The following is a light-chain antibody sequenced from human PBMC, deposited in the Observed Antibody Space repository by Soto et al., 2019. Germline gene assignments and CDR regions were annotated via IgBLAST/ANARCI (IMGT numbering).Light chain of an antibody. CDR1: QSLLHSNGYNY. Sequence: DIVMTQSPLSLPVTPGEPASISCRSSQSLLHSNGYNYLDWYLQKPGQSPQLLIYLGSNRASGVPDRFSGSGSGTDFTLNISRVEAEDVGVYYGMQALQTPRTFGQGTKVEIK. J-gene: IGKJ1*01. CDR2: LGS. CDR3: MQALQTPRT. V-gene: IGKV2-28*01.